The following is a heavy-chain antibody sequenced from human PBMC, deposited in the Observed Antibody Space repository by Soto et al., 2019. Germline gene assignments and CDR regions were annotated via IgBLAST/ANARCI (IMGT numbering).Heavy chain of an antibody. J-gene: IGHJ4*02. CDR1: GYTFTSYG. CDR2: ISAYNGNT. V-gene: IGHV1-18*01. D-gene: IGHD3-3*01. CDR3: ASHDFWSGYFGY. Sequence: ASVKVSCKVSGYTFTSYGISWVRQAPGQGLEWMGWISAYNGNTNYAQKLQGRVAMTTDTSTSTAYMELRSLRSDDTAVYYCASHDFWSGYFGYWGQGTLVTVSS.